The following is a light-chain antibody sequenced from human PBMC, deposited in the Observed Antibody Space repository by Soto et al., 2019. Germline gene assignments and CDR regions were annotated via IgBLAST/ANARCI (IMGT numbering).Light chain of an antibody. V-gene: IGKV4-1*01. CDR1: QSVLYSSNNKNY. CDR3: QQYESTPPT. Sequence: DIVMTQSPDSLAVSLGERATINCKSSQSVLYSSNNKNYLAWYQQRPGQPPKLLIYWASTRESGVPDRFSGSGSGXDFXLTITSLQAEDVAVYYCQQYESTPPTFGQGTKLEIK. CDR2: WAS. J-gene: IGKJ2*01.